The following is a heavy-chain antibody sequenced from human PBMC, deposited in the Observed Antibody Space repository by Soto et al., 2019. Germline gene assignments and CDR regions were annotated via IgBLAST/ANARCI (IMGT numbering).Heavy chain of an antibody. CDR1: GGSVSRGGYY. J-gene: IGHJ1*01. CDR3: ARATLRGGYSYSY. V-gene: IGHV4-61*08. Sequence: RSLPGTVSGGSVSRGGYYWSWIRQPPGKGLEWMGDIYYSGSTNYNPSLKSGVTISVDTSKNQFSLKLSSVTAAYTAVYYCARATLRGGYSYSYWRQASLVTVSS. D-gene: IGHD2-15*01. CDR2: IYYSGST.